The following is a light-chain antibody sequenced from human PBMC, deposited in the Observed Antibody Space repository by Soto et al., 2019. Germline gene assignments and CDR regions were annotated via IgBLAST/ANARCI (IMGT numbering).Light chain of an antibody. CDR1: QSISSY. J-gene: IGKJ1*01. CDR3: QQSYSTPRT. CDR2: AAS. Sequence: DIQMTQSPSSLSASVEDRVIITCRASQSISSYLNWYQQKPGKAPKLLIYAASSLQSGVPSRFSGSGSGTDFTLTISSLQPEDFATYYCQQSYSTPRTFGQVTKVEIK. V-gene: IGKV1-39*01.